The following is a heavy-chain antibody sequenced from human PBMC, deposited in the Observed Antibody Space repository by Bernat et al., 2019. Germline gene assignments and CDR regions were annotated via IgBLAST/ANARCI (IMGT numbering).Heavy chain of an antibody. J-gene: IGHJ2*01. CDR2: IYYSGST. CDR1: GGSISSSSYY. V-gene: IGHV4-39*01. D-gene: IGHD2-2*01. CDR3: ASSIVVVPAAMRVEGYFDL. Sequence: QLQLQESGPGLVKPSETLSLTCTVSGGSISSSSYYWGWIRQPPGKGLEWIRSIYYSGSTYYNPSLKSRVTISVDTSKTPLSLKLCSVTAADTAVYYCASSIVVVPAAMRVEGYFDLWGRGTLVAASS.